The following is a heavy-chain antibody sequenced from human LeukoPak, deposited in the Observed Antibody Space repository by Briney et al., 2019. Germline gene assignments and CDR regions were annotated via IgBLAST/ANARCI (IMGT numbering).Heavy chain of an antibody. J-gene: IGHJ4*02. Sequence: GGPLRLSCAASGFTFASYSMNWVRQAPGKGLEWVSSISGDSTYIYNAGSVKGRFTISRDNAQASLYLQMISLRADDTAVYYCARVSGRLERQSDLDYWGQGTLVIVSS. CDR1: GFTFASYS. V-gene: IGHV3-21*01. CDR3: ARVSGRLERQSDLDY. D-gene: IGHD1-1*01. CDR2: ISGDSTYI.